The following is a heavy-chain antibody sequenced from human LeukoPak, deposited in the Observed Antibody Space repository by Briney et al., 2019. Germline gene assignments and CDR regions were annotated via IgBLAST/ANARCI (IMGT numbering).Heavy chain of an antibody. CDR1: GFTFSIYT. J-gene: IGHJ4*02. CDR2: ISSSSGYI. V-gene: IGHV3-21*01. Sequence: PGGSLRLSCAASGFTFSIYTMNWVRQAPGKGLEWVASISSSSGYIYYAASVKGRLTISRDNAKNSLYLQMNSLRAEDTAVYYCARGHSNYGDYFDYWGQGTLVTVSS. D-gene: IGHD4-11*01. CDR3: ARGHSNYGDYFDY.